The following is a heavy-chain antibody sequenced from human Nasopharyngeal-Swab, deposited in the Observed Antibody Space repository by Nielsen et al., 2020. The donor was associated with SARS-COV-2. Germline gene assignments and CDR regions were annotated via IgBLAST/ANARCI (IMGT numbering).Heavy chain of an antibody. D-gene: IGHD6-13*01. Sequence: ASVKVSCKASGYTFTSYYMHWVRQAPGQGLEWMGIINPSGGSTSYAQKFQGRVTMTRDMSTSTVYMELSSLRSEDTAVYYCARGEYAGYSSSWTTFDYWGQGTLVTVSS. CDR2: INPSGGST. J-gene: IGHJ4*02. CDR3: ARGEYAGYSSSWTTFDY. V-gene: IGHV1-46*01. CDR1: GYTFTSYY.